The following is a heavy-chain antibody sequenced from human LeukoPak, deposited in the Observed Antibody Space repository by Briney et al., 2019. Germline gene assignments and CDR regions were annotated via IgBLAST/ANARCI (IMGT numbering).Heavy chain of an antibody. J-gene: IGHJ4*02. D-gene: IGHD5-12*01. CDR2: ISSSSSTI. Sequence: GGSVRLSCAASGFTFSSYSMNWVRQAPGKGLEWVSYISSSSSTIYYADSVKGRFTISRDNAKNSLYLQMNSLRAEDTAVYYCARDGWLRLVAAFDYWGQGTLVTVSS. CDR1: GFTFSSYS. V-gene: IGHV3-48*01. CDR3: ARDGWLRLVAAFDY.